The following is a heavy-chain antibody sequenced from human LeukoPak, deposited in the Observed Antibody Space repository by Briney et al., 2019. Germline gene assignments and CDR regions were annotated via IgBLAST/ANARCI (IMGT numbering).Heavy chain of an antibody. J-gene: IGHJ4*02. Sequence: PGGSLRLSCAASGFTFSSYEMNWVRQAPGKGLEWVSYISSSGSTIYYADSVKGRFTISRDNAKNSPYLQMNSLRAEDTAVYYCATLAGGFDYWGQGTLVTVSS. CDR1: GFTFSSYE. CDR3: ATLAGGFDY. CDR2: ISSSGSTI. V-gene: IGHV3-48*03.